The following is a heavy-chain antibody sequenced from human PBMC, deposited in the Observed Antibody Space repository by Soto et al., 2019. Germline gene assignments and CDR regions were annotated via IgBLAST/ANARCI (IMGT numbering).Heavy chain of an antibody. CDR1: GFTFSSYW. D-gene: IGHD6-19*01. CDR2: INSVGSHT. V-gene: IGHV3-74*03. CDR3: ARVRPGIAVAGTGSDYFDY. J-gene: IGHJ4*02. Sequence: GSLRLSCAASGFTFSSYWMHWVRQTPGKGLVWVSHINSVGSHTTYADSVKGRFTISRDNAKNSLYLQMNSLRAEDTAVYYCARVRPGIAVAGTGSDYFDYWGQGTLVTVSS.